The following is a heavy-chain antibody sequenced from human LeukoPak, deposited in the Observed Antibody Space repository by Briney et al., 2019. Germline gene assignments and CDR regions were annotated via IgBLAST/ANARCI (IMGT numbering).Heavy chain of an antibody. CDR3: VRDNYGVDY. J-gene: IGHJ4*02. D-gene: IGHD3-16*01. CDR2: IKSDGSST. CDR1: GFTFSTYW. V-gene: IGHV3-74*03. Sequence: GGSLRLSCAASGFTFSTYWMQWVRQAPGKGLVWVSHIKSDGSSTTYADSVKGRFTTSRDNAKNTLYLQMNSLRAEDTAVYYCVRDNYGVDYWGQGTLVTVSS.